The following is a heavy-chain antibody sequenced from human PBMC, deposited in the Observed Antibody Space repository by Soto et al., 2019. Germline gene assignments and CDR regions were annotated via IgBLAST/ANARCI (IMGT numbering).Heavy chain of an antibody. J-gene: IGHJ5*02. Sequence: GASVKVSCKASGYTFFTYDVSWVRQAPGRVREMMRWISTYCGHTKNAQKFQGRVTMTTDTSTTTAYLELRSLRSDDTAVYYCARHHGPTTSEYLFDPWGQGTLVTVSS. V-gene: IGHV1-18*01. D-gene: IGHD5-12*01. CDR3: ARHHGPTTSEYLFDP. CDR1: GYTFFTYD. CDR2: ISTYCGHT.